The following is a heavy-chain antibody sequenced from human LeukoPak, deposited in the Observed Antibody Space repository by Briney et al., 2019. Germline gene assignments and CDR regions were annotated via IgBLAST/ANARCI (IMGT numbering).Heavy chain of an antibody. V-gene: IGHV3-23*01. J-gene: IGHJ4*02. CDR3: AKRIQSAMAMGY. D-gene: IGHD5-18*01. CDR1: GIIVSSNY. Sequence: GGSLRLSCAASGIIVSSNYMSWVRQAPGKGLEWVSDISGSGGSTYYADSVKGRFTISRDNSKNTMYLQMNSLRAEDTAVYYCAKRIQSAMAMGYWGQGTLVTVSS. CDR2: ISGSGGST.